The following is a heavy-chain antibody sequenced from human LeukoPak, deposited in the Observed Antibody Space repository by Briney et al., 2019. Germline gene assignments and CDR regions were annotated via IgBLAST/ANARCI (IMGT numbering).Heavy chain of an antibody. CDR3: ARLGKGLDGGVQNAFDI. V-gene: IGHV3-53*01. J-gene: IGHJ3*02. CDR1: GFSVTTNY. CDR2: IFSGTTT. D-gene: IGHD3-16*01. Sequence: GGSLRLSCAASGFSVTTNYMTWVRQAPGKGLDWVSVIFSGTTTYYADSVKGRFAISRDNSKNTVYLQMNSLRGEDTAVYYCARLGKGLDGGVQNAFDIWGQGTKVIVSS.